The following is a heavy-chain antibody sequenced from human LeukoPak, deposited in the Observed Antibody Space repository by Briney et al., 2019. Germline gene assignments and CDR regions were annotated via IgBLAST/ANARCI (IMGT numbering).Heavy chain of an antibody. CDR3: ARPNSFDYYDSSGIFDY. D-gene: IGHD3-22*01. CDR1: GYSFTSYW. CDR2: IYPGDSDT. Sequence: GESLKISCKGSGYSFTSYWIGWVRQMPGKGLEWMGIIYPGDSDTRYSPSFQGQVTISAEKSISTAYLQWSSLKASDTAMYYCARPNSFDYYDSSGIFDYWGQGTLVTVSS. V-gene: IGHV5-51*01. J-gene: IGHJ4*02.